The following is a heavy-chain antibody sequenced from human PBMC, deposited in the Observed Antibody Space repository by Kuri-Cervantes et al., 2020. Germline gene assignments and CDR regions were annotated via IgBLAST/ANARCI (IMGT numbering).Heavy chain of an antibody. Sequence: GESLKISCAASGFTFSSYWMSWVRQAPGKGLEWVANIKQDGSNKYYADSVKGRFTISRDNSKNTLYLQMNSPRAEDTAVYYCARGGSIFGVVSAADYWGQGTLVTVSS. CDR1: GFTFSSYW. CDR3: ARGGSIFGVVSAADY. V-gene: IGHV3-7*01. D-gene: IGHD3-3*01. CDR2: IKQDGSNK. J-gene: IGHJ4*02.